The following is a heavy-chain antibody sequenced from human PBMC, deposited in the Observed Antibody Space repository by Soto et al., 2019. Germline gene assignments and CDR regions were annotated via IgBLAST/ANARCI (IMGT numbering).Heavy chain of an antibody. CDR3: AREGFDHRPDY. Sequence: QVQLQESGPGLVKPSETLSLTCAVSGDSISSPNWWSWYRQTPGKGLELIGEMFASGSSNYNPSLNGRVTISLDTSKNHFSLKLTSLTAADTAIYYCAREGFDHRPDYWGQGIPVTVSS. V-gene: IGHV4-4*02. CDR1: GDSISSPNW. CDR2: MFASGSS. J-gene: IGHJ4*02.